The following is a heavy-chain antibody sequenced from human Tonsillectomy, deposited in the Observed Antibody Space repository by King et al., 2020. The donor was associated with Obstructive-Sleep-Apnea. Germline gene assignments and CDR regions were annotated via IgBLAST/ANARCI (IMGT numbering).Heavy chain of an antibody. CDR3: ARGGGGFDY. J-gene: IGHJ4*02. Sequence: VQLVESGGGLVQPRGSLRLSSAASGFTFSSYNINWVLQALGKGLEWVSYILRSSSAIYYADSVKGRFTFSSENAKNSLYLQMNSLRVEDTAVYYCARGGGGFDYWGQGTLVTVSS. CDR1: GFTFSSYN. CDR2: ILRSSSAI. D-gene: IGHD2-15*01. V-gene: IGHV3-48*04.